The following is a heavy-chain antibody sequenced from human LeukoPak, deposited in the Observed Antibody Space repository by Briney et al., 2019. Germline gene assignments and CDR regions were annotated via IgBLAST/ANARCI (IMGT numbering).Heavy chain of an antibody. CDR2: IYYSGST. CDR3: ARAPLSGYYIDY. J-gene: IGHJ4*02. V-gene: IGHV4-59*01. Sequence: PSETLSLTCTVSGGSISSYYWSWIRQPPGKGLEWIGYIYYSGSTNYNPSLKSRVTISVDTSKDQFSLKLSSVTAADTAVYYCARAPLSGYYIDYWGQGTLVTVSS. D-gene: IGHD3-3*01. CDR1: GGSISSYY.